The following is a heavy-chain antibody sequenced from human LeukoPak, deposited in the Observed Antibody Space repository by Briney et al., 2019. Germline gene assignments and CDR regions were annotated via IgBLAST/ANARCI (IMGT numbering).Heavy chain of an antibody. D-gene: IGHD3-9*01. CDR2: IIPIFGTA. CDR1: GGTFSSYA. Sequence: GASVKVSCKASGGTFSSYAISWVRQAPGQGLEWMGGIIPIFGTANYAQKFQGRVTITADKSTSTAYMELSSLRSEDTAVYYCASQGDILTGYYMFDYWGQGTLVTVSS. CDR3: ASQGDILTGYYMFDY. J-gene: IGHJ4*02. V-gene: IGHV1-69*06.